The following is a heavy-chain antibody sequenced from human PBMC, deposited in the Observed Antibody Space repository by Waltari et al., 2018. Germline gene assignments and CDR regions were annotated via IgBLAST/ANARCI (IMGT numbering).Heavy chain of an antibody. CDR2: IKQDGSEK. D-gene: IGHD2-21*02. V-gene: IGHV3-7*01. CDR1: GFTFSSYW. J-gene: IGHJ3*02. Sequence: EVQLVESGGGLVQPGGSLRLSCAASGFTFSSYWMSWVRQAPGQGLEWVANIKQDGSEKYYVDSVKGRFTISRDIAKNSLYLQMNSLRAEDTAVYYCARDGDWGAFDIWGQGTMVTVSS. CDR3: ARDGDWGAFDI.